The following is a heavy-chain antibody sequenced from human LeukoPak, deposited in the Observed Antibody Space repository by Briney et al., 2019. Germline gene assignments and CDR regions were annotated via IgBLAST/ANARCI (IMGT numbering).Heavy chain of an antibody. J-gene: IGHJ6*02. CDR1: GDSVSSISVA. CDR2: TYYRSKWYY. Sequence: SQTLSLTCAISGDSVSSISVAWNWIRQSPSRGLEWLGRTYYRSKWYYEYAVSVKSRINISPNTSKNQFSLQLTSVSPEDTAVYYCSLARSEYHYGMDVWGQGTTVTVSS. V-gene: IGHV6-1*01. CDR3: SLARSEYHYGMDV.